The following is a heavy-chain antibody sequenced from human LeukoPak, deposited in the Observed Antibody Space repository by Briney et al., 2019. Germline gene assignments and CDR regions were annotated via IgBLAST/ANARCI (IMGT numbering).Heavy chain of an antibody. Sequence: GGSLRLSCAASGFTFDDYAMHWVRQAPGKGLEWVSGIIGGAGGTYYADSVKGRFTISRDNAKNTLYLQMNSLRAEDTAVYYCAHGSMYQLDSWGQGTLVTVST. V-gene: IGHV3-23*01. CDR3: AHGSMYQLDS. D-gene: IGHD2-2*01. CDR2: IIGGAGGT. CDR1: GFTFDDYA. J-gene: IGHJ4*02.